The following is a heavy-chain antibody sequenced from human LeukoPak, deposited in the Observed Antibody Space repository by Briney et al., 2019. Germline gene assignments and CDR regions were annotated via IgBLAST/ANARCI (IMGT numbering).Heavy chain of an antibody. D-gene: IGHD3-3*01. CDR1: GYTFTSYA. Sequence: ASVKVSCRASGYTFTSYAMNWVRQAPGQGLEWMGWTNTNTGNPTYAQGFTGRFVFSLDTSVSTAYLQISSLKAEDTAVYYCARAPGYDFWSGYYENWFDPWGQGTLVTVSS. CDR3: ARAPGYDFWSGYYENWFDP. J-gene: IGHJ5*02. V-gene: IGHV7-4-1*02. CDR2: TNTNTGNP.